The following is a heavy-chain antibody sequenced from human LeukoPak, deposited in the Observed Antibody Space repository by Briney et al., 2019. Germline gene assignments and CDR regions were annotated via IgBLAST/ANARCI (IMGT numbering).Heavy chain of an antibody. Sequence: GGSLRLSCAASGFTFSSYGMHWVRQAPGKGLEWVAVISYDGSNKYYADSVKGRFTISRDNSKNTLYLQMNSLRAEDTAVYYCAKDRYSSGWYWGQGTLVTVSS. CDR1: GFTFSSYG. D-gene: IGHD6-19*01. J-gene: IGHJ4*02. CDR3: AKDRYSSGWY. V-gene: IGHV3-30*18. CDR2: ISYDGSNK.